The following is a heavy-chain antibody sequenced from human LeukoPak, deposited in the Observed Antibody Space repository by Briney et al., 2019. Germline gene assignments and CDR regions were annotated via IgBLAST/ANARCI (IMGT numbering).Heavy chain of an antibody. V-gene: IGHV3-53*01. CDR2: IYIGGST. J-gene: IGHJ3*02. D-gene: IGHD6-19*01. Sequence: PGGSLRLSWAASGFSVSSRYMIWVRQAPGKGLEWVPVIYIGGSTNNADSVKGRFSIPRDNSKNTLYLQMNSLSAEDTAVYYCARDLAVAGPGAFDIWGQGTMVTVSS. CDR1: GFSVSSRY. CDR3: ARDLAVAGPGAFDI.